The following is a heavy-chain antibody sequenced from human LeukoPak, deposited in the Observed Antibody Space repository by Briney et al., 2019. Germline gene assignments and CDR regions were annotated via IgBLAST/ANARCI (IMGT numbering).Heavy chain of an antibody. CDR3: ARDLSSSWYSLAY. V-gene: IGHV3-20*04. Sequence: SGGSLRLSCAASGVSIADHGMSWVRQAPGKGLEWVAGINWDGEATAYAESVRGRFTISRDNAKKSLNLEMNGLRDEDTAFYYCARDLSSSWYSLAYWGQGTLVTVSS. CDR2: INWDGEAT. CDR1: GVSIADHG. J-gene: IGHJ4*02. D-gene: IGHD6-13*01.